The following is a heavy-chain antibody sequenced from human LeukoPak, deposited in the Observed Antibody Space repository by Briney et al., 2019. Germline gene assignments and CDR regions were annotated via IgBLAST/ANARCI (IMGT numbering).Heavy chain of an antibody. V-gene: IGHV4-61*01. Sequence: PSETLSLTCTVSGGSISSGSYYWSWIRQPPGKGLEWIGYIYYSGSTNYNPSLKSRVTISVDTSKDQFSLKLSSVTAADTAVYYCARGGAGDAFDIWGQGTMVTVSS. D-gene: IGHD1-26*01. CDR1: GGSISSGSYY. J-gene: IGHJ3*02. CDR2: IYYSGST. CDR3: ARGGAGDAFDI.